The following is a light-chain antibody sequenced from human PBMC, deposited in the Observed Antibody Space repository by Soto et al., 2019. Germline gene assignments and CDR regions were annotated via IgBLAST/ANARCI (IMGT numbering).Light chain of an antibody. V-gene: IGKV1-27*01. Sequence: DIQMTQSPSSLSASVGDRVTITCRASQGISNCLAWYQQRPGKVPKLLIYDVSTLQSGVPPRFSGSGSGTDFTLTINSLQPEDVATYYCQSYNSAPFTFGPENKVDIK. CDR3: QSYNSAPFT. CDR1: QGISNC. J-gene: IGKJ3*01. CDR2: DVS.